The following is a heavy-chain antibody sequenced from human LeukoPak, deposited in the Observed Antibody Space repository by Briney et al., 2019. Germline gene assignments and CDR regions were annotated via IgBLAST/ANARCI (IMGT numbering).Heavy chain of an antibody. V-gene: IGHV3-30*18. Sequence: GGSLRLSCAASGFTFSSYGMHWVRQAPGKGLEWMAVISYDGSNKYYADSVKGRFTISRDNSKNTLYLQMNSLRAEDTAVYYCAKVASLGFTRDYYYYGMDVWGQGTTVTVSS. CDR1: GFTFSSYG. J-gene: IGHJ6*02. CDR3: AKVASLGFTRDYYYYGMDV. CDR2: ISYDGSNK. D-gene: IGHD7-27*01.